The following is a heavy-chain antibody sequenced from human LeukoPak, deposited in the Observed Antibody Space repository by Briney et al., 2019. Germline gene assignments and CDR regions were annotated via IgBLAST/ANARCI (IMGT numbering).Heavy chain of an antibody. D-gene: IGHD4-17*01. CDR1: GFTFSNAW. J-gene: IGHJ5*02. V-gene: IGHV3-15*01. CDR3: ARSGYDYGDYLNWFDP. CDR2: IKSKTDRGTT. Sequence: PGGSLRLSCAASGFTFSNAWMSWVRQAPGKGLEWVGRIKSKTDRGTTDYAAPVKGRFTIPRDDSKNTLYLQMNSLRAEDTAVYYCARSGYDYGDYLNWFDPWGQGTLVTVSS.